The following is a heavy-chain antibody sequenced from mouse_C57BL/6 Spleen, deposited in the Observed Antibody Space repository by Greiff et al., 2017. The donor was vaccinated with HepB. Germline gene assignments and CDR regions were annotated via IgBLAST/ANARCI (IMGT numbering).Heavy chain of an antibody. J-gene: IGHJ3*01. V-gene: IGHV1-15*01. Sequence: QVQLKQSGAELVRPGASVTLSCKASGYTFTDYEMHWVKQTPVHGLEWIGAIDPETGGTAYNQKFKGKAILTADKSSSTAYMELRSLTSEDSAVYYCTRDQVGAYWGQGTLVTVSA. CDR1: GYTFTDYE. D-gene: IGHD1-1*02. CDR3: TRDQVGAY. CDR2: IDPETGGT.